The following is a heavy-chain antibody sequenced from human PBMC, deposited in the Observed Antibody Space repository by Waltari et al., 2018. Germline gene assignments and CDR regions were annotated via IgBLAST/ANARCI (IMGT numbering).Heavy chain of an antibody. CDR3: ARDRNAFDI. J-gene: IGHJ3*02. CDR1: GFTFSSYS. CDR2: ISSSSSTI. V-gene: IGHV3-48*04. Sequence: EVQLVESGGGLVQPGGSLRLSCAASGFTFSSYSMNWVRQAPGKGLEWVSYISSSSSTIYYADSVKGRFTISRDNAKNSLYLQMNSLRAEDTAVYYCARDRNAFDIWGQGTMVTVSS.